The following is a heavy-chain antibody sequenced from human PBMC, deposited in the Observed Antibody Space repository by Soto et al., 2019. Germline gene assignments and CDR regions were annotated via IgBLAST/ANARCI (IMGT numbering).Heavy chain of an antibody. Sequence: QVQLVESGGGVVQPGRSLRLSCAASGFTFSSYAMHWVRQAPGKGLEWVAVISYDGSNKYYADSVKGRFTISRDNSKNPLYLQMNSLRAEDTAVYYCARAGPGGLRRMDVWGQGTTVTVSS. D-gene: IGHD3-10*01. V-gene: IGHV3-30-3*01. CDR1: GFTFSSYA. J-gene: IGHJ6*02. CDR2: ISYDGSNK. CDR3: ARAGPGGLRRMDV.